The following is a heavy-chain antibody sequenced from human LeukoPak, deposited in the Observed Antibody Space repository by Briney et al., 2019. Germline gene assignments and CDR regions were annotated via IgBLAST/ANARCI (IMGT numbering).Heavy chain of an antibody. J-gene: IGHJ4*02. D-gene: IGHD3-10*01. CDR3: ARGTLWFGRLVDY. V-gene: IGHV4-34*01. CDR1: GGSFSDYY. CDR2: ISHSGST. Sequence: PSETLSLTCAVYGGSFSDYYWTWLRQPPGKGLEWIGEISHSGSTSYNPSLKSRVAISVDASKNQVSLHLSSVTAADTAVYYCARGTLWFGRLVDYWGQGTLVTVSP.